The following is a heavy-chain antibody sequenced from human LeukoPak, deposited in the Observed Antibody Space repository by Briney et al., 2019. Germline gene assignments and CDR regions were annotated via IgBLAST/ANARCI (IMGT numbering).Heavy chain of an antibody. V-gene: IGHV3-21*01. CDR2: ISSSSSYI. Sequence: GGSLRLSCAASGFTVSSYSMNWVRQAPGKGLEWVSSISSSSSYIYYADSVKGRFTISRDNAKNSLYLQMNSLRAEDTAVYYCARDLWDYGDNGYYWGQGTLVTVSS. CDR1: GFTVSSYS. J-gene: IGHJ4*02. CDR3: ARDLWDYGDNGYY. D-gene: IGHD4-23*01.